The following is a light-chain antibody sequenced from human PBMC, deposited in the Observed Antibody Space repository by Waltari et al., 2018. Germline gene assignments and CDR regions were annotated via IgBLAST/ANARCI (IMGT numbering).Light chain of an antibody. CDR1: QGISSY. CDR3: QHYYNYPWT. J-gene: IGKJ1*01. V-gene: IGKV1-8*01. CDR2: AAS. Sequence: AIRMTQSPSSFSASTGDRVTITCRASQGISSYLAWYQQKPGPAPKLLFYAASTLQSGVPSRFSGSGSGTDFTLTISCLQSEDFATYFCQHYYNYPWTFGQGTKVEIK.